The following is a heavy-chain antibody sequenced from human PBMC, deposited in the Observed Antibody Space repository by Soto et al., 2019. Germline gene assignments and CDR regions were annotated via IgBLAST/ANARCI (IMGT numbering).Heavy chain of an antibody. CDR1: GGSISSGGYY. J-gene: IGHJ5*02. CDR3: AREKETSEDFWRPHWFDP. CDR2: IYYSGST. Sequence: QVQLQESGPGLVKPSQTLSLTCTVSGGSISSGGYYWSWIRQHPGKGLEWIGYIYYSGSTYYNPSLKSRVTLSVDTSKNQFSLKLSSVTAADTAVYYCAREKETSEDFWRPHWFDPWGQGTLVTVSS. D-gene: IGHD3-3*01. V-gene: IGHV4-31*03.